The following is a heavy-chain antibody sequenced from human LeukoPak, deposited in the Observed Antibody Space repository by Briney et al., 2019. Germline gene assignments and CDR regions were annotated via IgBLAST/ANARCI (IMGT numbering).Heavy chain of an antibody. J-gene: IGHJ4*02. CDR3: ARAHNWKYGSFDF. V-gene: IGHV3-21*01. CDR2: ISSSSSYI. CDR1: GFTFSIYS. Sequence: GGSLRLSCAASGFTFSIYSMNWVRQAPGKGLEWVSCISSSSSYIYYADSVKGRFTISRDNAKNSLYLQMNSPRAEDTAVYYCARAHNWKYGSFDFWGQGTLVTVSS. D-gene: IGHD1-7*01.